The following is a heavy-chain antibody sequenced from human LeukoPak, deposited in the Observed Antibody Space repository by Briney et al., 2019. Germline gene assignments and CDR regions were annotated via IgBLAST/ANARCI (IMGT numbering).Heavy chain of an antibody. CDR3: AKVKGYDSSGYYSFFDY. CDR1: GFTFSSDA. CDR2: ISGSGGST. J-gene: IGHJ4*02. Sequence: PGGSLRLSCAASGFTFSSDAMSWFRQAPAKGLEWVSGISGSGGSTYYADSVKGRFTISRDNSKNTLYLQMNSLRAEDTAVYYCAKVKGYDSSGYYSFFDYWGQGTLVTVSS. V-gene: IGHV3-23*01. D-gene: IGHD3-22*01.